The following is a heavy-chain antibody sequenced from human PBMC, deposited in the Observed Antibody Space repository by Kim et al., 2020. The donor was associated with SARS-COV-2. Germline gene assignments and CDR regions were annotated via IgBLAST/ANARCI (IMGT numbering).Heavy chain of an antibody. D-gene: IGHD1-26*01. V-gene: IGHV4-61*02. CDR3: AREIWWEMAPESSRLPHWYFDL. CDR2: IFPRGRP. CDR1: GGSISNGNYF. Sequence: SETLSLTCTVSGGSISNGNYFWSWIRQPAGKGLEWIGRIFPRGRPRGRISYNPSLKSRVNLSLDTSKNQFSLKLSSVTAADTAVFYCAREIWWEMAPESSRLPHWYFDLWGRGTLVTVSS. J-gene: IGHJ2*01.